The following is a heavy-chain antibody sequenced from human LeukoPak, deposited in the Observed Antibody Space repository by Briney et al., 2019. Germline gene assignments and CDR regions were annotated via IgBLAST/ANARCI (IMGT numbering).Heavy chain of an antibody. V-gene: IGHV4-30-2*06. CDR1: GGSISSGGYS. CDR3: AREGYSGGFGY. CDR2: IYHSGGT. D-gene: IGHD1-26*01. J-gene: IGHJ4*02. Sequence: SQTLSLTCAVSGGSISSGGYSWSWIRRSPGKGLEWIGYIYHSGGTYYNPSLKSRVTISVDRSKNQFSLKLSSVTAADTAVYYCAREGYSGGFGYWGQGTLVTVSS.